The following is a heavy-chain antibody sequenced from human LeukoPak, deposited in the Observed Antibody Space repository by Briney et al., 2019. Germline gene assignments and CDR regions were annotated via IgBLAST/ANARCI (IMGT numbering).Heavy chain of an antibody. V-gene: IGHV1-69*04. J-gene: IGHJ4*02. CDR2: IIPILGIA. Sequence: SVKVSCTASGGTFSSYAISWVRQAPAQGLEWMGRIIPILGIANYAQKCQGRVTITADKSTSTAYMELSSLRSEDTAVYYCARVEGDSGYELIDYWGQGTLVTVSS. CDR1: GGTFSSYA. D-gene: IGHD5-12*01. CDR3: ARVEGDSGYELIDY.